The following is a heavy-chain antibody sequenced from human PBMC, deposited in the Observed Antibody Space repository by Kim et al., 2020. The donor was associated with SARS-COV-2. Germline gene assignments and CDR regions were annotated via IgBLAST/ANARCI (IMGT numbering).Heavy chain of an antibody. CDR3: ASGEYSSSWTGRLFDY. CDR1: GFTFSSYA. Sequence: GGSLRLSCAASGFTFSSYAMHWVRQAPGKGLEWVAVISYDGSNKYYADSVKGRFTISRDNSKNTLYLQMNSLRAEDTAVYYCASGEYSSSWTGRLFDYWGQGTLVTVSS. D-gene: IGHD6-13*01. V-gene: IGHV3-30*04. CDR2: ISYDGSNK. J-gene: IGHJ4*02.